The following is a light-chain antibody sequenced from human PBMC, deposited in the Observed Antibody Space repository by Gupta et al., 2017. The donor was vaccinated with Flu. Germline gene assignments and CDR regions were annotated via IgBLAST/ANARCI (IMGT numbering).Light chain of an antibody. J-gene: IGKJ3*01. CDR2: AAS. Sequence: GDRVTITCQASQGISSWLAWYQQKPGKAHKLLIYAASRLQIGVPSRFNGRGSETDFTLTISSLQPEDFATYYCQQANSFPFTFGPEAKVGIK. CDR1: QGISSW. V-gene: IGKV1-12*01. CDR3: QQANSFPFT.